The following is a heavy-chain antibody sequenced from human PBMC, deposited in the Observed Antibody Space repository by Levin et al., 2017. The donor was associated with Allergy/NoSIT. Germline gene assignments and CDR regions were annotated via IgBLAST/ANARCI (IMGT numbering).Heavy chain of an antibody. Sequence: LSLTCAASGFTISSNYMSWVRQAPGKGLEWVSVIYSGGSTYYADSVKGRFTISRDNSKNTLYLQMNSLRAEDTAVYYCARHQYYYDSSGHLGAFDIWGQGTMVTVSS. CDR1: GFTISSNY. CDR2: IYSGGST. CDR3: ARHQYYYDSSGHLGAFDI. V-gene: IGHV3-53*01. J-gene: IGHJ3*02. D-gene: IGHD3-22*01.